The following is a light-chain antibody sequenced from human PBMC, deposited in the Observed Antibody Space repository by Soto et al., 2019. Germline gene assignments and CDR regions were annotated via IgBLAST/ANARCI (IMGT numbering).Light chain of an antibody. CDR3: QQYDKWPIT. J-gene: IGKJ5*01. CDR2: AAS. CDR1: QSVGTN. V-gene: IGKV3-15*01. Sequence: EIVMTQSPGTLSASPGGGATLSCWASQSVGTNLAWYQQKPGQAPRLLIYAASIRATGIPARFSGSGSGTEFTLTINSLQSEDFAVYYCQQYDKWPITFGQGTQLEVK.